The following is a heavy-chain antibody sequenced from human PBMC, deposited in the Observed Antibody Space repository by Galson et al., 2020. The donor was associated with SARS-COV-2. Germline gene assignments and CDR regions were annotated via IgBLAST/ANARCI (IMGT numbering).Heavy chain of an antibody. CDR2: ISWNSGSI. CDR1: GFTYDDSA. V-gene: IGHV3-9*01. J-gene: IGHJ4*02. Sequence: GGSLTLSCAASGFTYDDSAMHWARPAPGKGLEWVSGISWNSGSIGYADSVKGRFTISRDNAKNSLYLQMNSLRAEDTALYYCAKEGGYSYGFDYWGQGTLVTVSS. D-gene: IGHD5-18*01. CDR3: AKEGGYSYGFDY.